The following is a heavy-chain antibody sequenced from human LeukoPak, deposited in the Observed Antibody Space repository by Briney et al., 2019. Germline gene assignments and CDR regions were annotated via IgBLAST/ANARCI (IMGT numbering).Heavy chain of an antibody. V-gene: IGHV3-23*01. CDR2: LVASGGRT. D-gene: IGHD6-13*01. CDR1: GFTFSSYA. CDR3: TTDPPGIAAAGTVDFDY. J-gene: IGHJ4*02. Sequence: GRSLRLSCAASGFTFSSYAMTWVRQAPGKGLEWVSTLVASGGRTYYADSVKGRFTISRDNSKNTLYLQMNSLKTEDTAVYYCTTDPPGIAAAGTVDFDYWGQGTLVTVSS.